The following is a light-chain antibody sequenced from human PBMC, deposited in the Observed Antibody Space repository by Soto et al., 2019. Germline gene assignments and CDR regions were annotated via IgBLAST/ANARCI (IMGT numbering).Light chain of an antibody. CDR2: AAS. V-gene: IGKV1-27*01. CDR3: QKHYTVPDT. Sequence: DIQMTQYPSSLSASVRDRVTITCRASQGISNYLAGYQQKPGKVPKKLIYAASTFQSGVPFRFSGSASGTDFTLNISSLVPEHVATYYCQKHYTVPDTFVQVTKLEIQ. CDR1: QGISNY. J-gene: IGKJ1*01.